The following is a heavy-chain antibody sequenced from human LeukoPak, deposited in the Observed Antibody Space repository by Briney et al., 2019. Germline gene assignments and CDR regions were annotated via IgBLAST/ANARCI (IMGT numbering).Heavy chain of an antibody. CDR1: GLPFSTYA. D-gene: IGHD6-19*01. CDR3: TTSGSGWDYFDF. CDR2: IKSKKNGETT. J-gene: IGHJ4*02. Sequence: GGSLRLSCLASGLPFSTYAMHWVRQAPGKGLEWVGHIKSKKNGETTDFATPVKGRFTISRDDSKSTLYLQVNSLRTEDTAVYYCTTSGSGWDYFDFWGQGTLVTVSS. V-gene: IGHV3-15*01.